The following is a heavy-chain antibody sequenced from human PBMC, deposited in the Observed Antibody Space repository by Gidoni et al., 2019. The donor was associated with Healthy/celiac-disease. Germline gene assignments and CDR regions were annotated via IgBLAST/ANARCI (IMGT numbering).Heavy chain of an antibody. D-gene: IGHD3-9*01. CDR1: GYSFTSYW. CDR2: IYPGDSDT. Sequence: EVQLVQSGAEVKKPGESLKISCKGSGYSFTSYWIGWVRQMPGKGLEWMGIIYPGDSDTRYSPSFQGQVTISADKSISTAYLQWSSLKASDTAMYYCARHVSSCDILTGYCPGNMNYFDYWGQGTLVTVSS. CDR3: ARHVSSCDILTGYCPGNMNYFDY. V-gene: IGHV5-51*01. J-gene: IGHJ4*02.